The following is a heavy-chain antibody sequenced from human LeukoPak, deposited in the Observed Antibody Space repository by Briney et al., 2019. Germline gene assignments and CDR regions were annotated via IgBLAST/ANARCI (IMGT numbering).Heavy chain of an antibody. Sequence: GGSQRLSCAASGFTFSSYAMSWVRQAPGKGLEWVSAISGSGGSTYYADSVKGRFTISRDNSKNTLYLQMNSLRAEDTAVYYCAKDLRGSGWYLGYFDYWGQGTLVTVSS. J-gene: IGHJ4*02. CDR1: GFTFSSYA. V-gene: IGHV3-23*01. CDR3: AKDLRGSGWYLGYFDY. CDR2: ISGSGGST. D-gene: IGHD6-19*01.